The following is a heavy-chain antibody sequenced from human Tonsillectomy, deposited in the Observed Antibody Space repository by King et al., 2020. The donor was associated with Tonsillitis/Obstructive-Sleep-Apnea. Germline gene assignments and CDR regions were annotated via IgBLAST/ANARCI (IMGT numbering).Heavy chain of an antibody. CDR3: ARHVRDGYGTNFDY. V-gene: IGHV4-39*01. CDR1: GPSIRSSSYY. Sequence: QLQESGPGLVKPSETLSLTCTVSGPSIRSSSYYWGWIRQPPGKGLEWIGTIYYSGSTYYNPSLKSRVTISVDTSKNQFSLKLSSVTAADTAVYYCARHVRDGYGTNFDYWGQGTLVTVSS. D-gene: IGHD5-24*01. J-gene: IGHJ4*02. CDR2: IYYSGST.